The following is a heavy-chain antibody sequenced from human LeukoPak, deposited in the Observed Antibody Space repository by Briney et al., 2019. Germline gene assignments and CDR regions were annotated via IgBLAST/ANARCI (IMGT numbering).Heavy chain of an antibody. J-gene: IGHJ6*03. D-gene: IGHD4/OR15-4a*01. V-gene: IGHV1-2*02. Sequence: ASVKVSCKASGYTFTGYYMHWVRQAPGQGLEWMGWINPNSGGTNYAQKVQGRVTMTRDTSISTAYMELSRLRSDDTAVYYCARTIGQNYYMDVWGKGTTVTVSS. CDR2: INPNSGGT. CDR3: ARTIGQNYYMDV. CDR1: GYTFTGYY.